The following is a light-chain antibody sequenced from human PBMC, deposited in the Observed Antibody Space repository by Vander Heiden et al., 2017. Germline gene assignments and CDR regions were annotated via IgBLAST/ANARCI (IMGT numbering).Light chain of an antibody. V-gene: IGKV3-20*01. CDR2: GAS. J-gene: IGKJ2*01. CDR1: QSVSSSY. Sequence: EIVLTQSPGTLSLSPGERATLSCRASQSVSSSYLAWYQQKPGQAPRLLIYGASSSATGIPDRFSGSGSGTDFTLTIIRLEPEDFTVYYCQQDCSSAYTFGQGTKLEIK. CDR3: QQDCSSAYT.